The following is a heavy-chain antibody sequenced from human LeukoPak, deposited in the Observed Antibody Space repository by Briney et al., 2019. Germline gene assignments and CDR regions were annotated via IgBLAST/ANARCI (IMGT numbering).Heavy chain of an antibody. D-gene: IGHD2-2*01. Sequence: SETLSLTCTVSGGSISSSSYYWGWIRQPPGKGLEWIGRIYYSGSTYYNPSLKSRVTISVDTSKNQFSLKLSSVTAADTAVYYCAQTEVPAAIYGAFDIWGQGTMVTVSS. CDR3: AQTEVPAAIYGAFDI. V-gene: IGHV4-39*01. J-gene: IGHJ3*02. CDR2: IYYSGST. CDR1: GGSISSSSYY.